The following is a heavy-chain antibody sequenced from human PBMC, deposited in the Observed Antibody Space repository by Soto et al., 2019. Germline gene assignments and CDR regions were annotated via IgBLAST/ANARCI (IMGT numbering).Heavy chain of an antibody. Sequence: GGSLRLSCAASGFTFSSYAMSWVRQAPGKGLEWVSAISGSGGSTYYADSVKGRFTISRDNSKNTLYLQMNSLRAEDTAVYYCARDDAYCSGTYYFDYWGQGTLVTVSS. CDR1: GFTFSSYA. J-gene: IGHJ4*02. CDR2: ISGSGGST. V-gene: IGHV3-23*01. CDR3: ARDDAYCSGTYYFDY. D-gene: IGHD2-2*01.